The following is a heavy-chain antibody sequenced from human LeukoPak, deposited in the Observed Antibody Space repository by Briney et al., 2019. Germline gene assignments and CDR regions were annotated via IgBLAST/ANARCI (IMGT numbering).Heavy chain of an antibody. CDR3: ARHRGERRAFEI. D-gene: IGHD1-1*01. CDR1: SGSISSYY. J-gene: IGHJ3*02. V-gene: IGHV4-59*08. Sequence: SETLSLTCTVSSGSISSYYWSWVRQPPGKGLEWMGYIYYSGSTNYNPSLKSRVTISVDTSKNQFSLKLISVTAADTGVYYCARHRGERRAFEIWGQGTMVTVSS. CDR2: IYYSGST.